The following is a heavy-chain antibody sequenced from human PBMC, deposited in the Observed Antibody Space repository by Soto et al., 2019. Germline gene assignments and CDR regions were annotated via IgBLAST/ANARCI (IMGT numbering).Heavy chain of an antibody. Sequence: GGSLRLSCAASGFTFSSYAMSWVRQAPGTGLEWVSAISGSGGSTYYADSVKGRFTISRDNSKNTLYLQMNSLRAEDTAVYYCAKEYCSGGSCYPGWFDPWGQGTLVTVSS. V-gene: IGHV3-23*01. CDR3: AKEYCSGGSCYPGWFDP. CDR1: GFTFSSYA. D-gene: IGHD2-15*01. CDR2: ISGSGGST. J-gene: IGHJ5*02.